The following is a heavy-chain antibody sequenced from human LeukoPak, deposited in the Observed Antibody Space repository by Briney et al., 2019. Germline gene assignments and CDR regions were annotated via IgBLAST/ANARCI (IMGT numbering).Heavy chain of an antibody. CDR3: AREAGSGYQYYYYYYYMDV. J-gene: IGHJ6*03. D-gene: IGHD3-22*01. V-gene: IGHV4-38-2*02. CDR1: GYSISSGYY. CDR2: IYHSGST. Sequence: KSSETLSLTCTVSGYSISSGYYWGWIRQPPGKGLEWIGSIYHSGSTYYNPSLKSRVTISVDTSKNQFSLKLSSVTAADTAVYYCAREAGSGYQYYYYYYYMDVWGKGTTVTISS.